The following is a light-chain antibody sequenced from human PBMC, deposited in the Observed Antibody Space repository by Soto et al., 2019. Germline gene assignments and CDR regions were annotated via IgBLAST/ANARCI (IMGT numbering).Light chain of an antibody. CDR2: GAS. J-gene: IGKJ1*01. V-gene: IGKV3-15*01. CDR3: QQYNNWPPWT. Sequence: EIVMTQSPATLSVSPGERATLSCRASQSVSSNLAWYQQKPGQAPRLLIYGASTRATGIPARFSGSGSGTAFTLTISSLPSEDFAVYYYQQYNNWPPWTFGQGTKVEIK. CDR1: QSVSSN.